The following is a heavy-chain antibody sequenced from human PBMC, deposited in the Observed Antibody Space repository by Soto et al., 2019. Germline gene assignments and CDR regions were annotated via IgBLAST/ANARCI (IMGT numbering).Heavy chain of an antibody. CDR3: ARDRGYSGYAEGY. CDR1: GGTFSSYT. J-gene: IGHJ4*02. D-gene: IGHD5-12*01. V-gene: IGHV1-69*08. Sequence: QVQLVQSGAEVKKPGSSVKVSCKASGGTFSSYTISWVRQAPGQGLEWMGRIIPILGIANYAQKFQGRVTITADKLTSTAYMELSSLRSEDTAVYYCARDRGYSGYAEGYWGQGTLVTVSS. CDR2: IIPILGIA.